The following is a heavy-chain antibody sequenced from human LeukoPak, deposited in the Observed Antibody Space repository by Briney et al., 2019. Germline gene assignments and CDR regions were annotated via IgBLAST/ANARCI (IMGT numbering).Heavy chain of an antibody. CDR3: ARDREHSSGRYLDY. CDR1: GYTFTSYG. V-gene: IGHV1-18*01. Sequence: ASVKVSCKASGYTFTSYGISWVRQAPGQGLEWMGWISTYNGNTNYAQKLQGRVIMTTDTSTSTAYMELRSLRSDDTAVYYCARDREHSSGRYLDYWGQGTLVTVSS. J-gene: IGHJ4*02. D-gene: IGHD6-19*01. CDR2: ISTYNGNT.